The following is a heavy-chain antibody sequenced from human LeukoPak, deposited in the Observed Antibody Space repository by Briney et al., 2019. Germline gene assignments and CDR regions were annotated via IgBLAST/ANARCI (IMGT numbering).Heavy chain of an antibody. V-gene: IGHV3-30*18. CDR3: AKAGDSVVWDFDY. J-gene: IGHJ4*02. CDR2: ISYDGSNK. Sequence: PGGSLRLSCAASGFTFSSYGMHWVRQAPGKGLEWVAVISYDGSNKYYADSVKGRFTISRDNSKNTLYLQMNSLRAEDTAVYYCAKAGDSVVWDFDYWGQGTLVTVSS. CDR1: GFTFSSYG. D-gene: IGHD2-21*02.